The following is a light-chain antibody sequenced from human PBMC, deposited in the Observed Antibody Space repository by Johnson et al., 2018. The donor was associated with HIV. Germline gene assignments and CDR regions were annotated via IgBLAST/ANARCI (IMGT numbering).Light chain of an antibody. CDR2: DNN. CDR1: SSNIGNNY. V-gene: IGLV1-51*01. J-gene: IGLJ1*01. CDR3: GTWDSSLSVYV. Sequence: QSVLTQPPSVSAAPGQKVTISCSGSSSNIGNNYVSWYQQLPGTAPKLLIYDNNKRPSGIPDRFSGSKSGTSATLGITGLKTGDEADYYCGTWDSSLSVYVFGTGTKVTGL.